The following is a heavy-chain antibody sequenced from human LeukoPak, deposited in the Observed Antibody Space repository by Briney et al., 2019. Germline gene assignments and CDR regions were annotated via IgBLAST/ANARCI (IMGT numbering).Heavy chain of an antibody. Sequence: SSETLSLTCTVSGYSISSGYYWGWIRQPPGKGLGWIGTFHHRGSTFQNPSLKSRVTISLDTSKNQFSLKLSAVTAADTAVYYCAKAYSGTYPHEAFDIWGQGTMVTVSS. V-gene: IGHV4-38-2*02. CDR2: FHHRGST. J-gene: IGHJ3*02. CDR3: AKAYSGTYPHEAFDI. CDR1: GYSISSGYY. D-gene: IGHD1-26*01.